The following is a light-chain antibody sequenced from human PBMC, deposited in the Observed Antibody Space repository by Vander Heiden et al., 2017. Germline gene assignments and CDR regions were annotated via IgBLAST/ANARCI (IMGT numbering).Light chain of an antibody. Sequence: EIVMTQSPATLSVSPGERATLSCRASQSVSSNLAWYQQKPGQAPRLLIYGASTRDTGIPARFSGSGYGKEFILTISSRQSEDFAVYYCQQYKDRPPWTFGKGTKVEIK. CDR1: QSVSSN. CDR3: QQYKDRPPWT. V-gene: IGKV3-15*01. J-gene: IGKJ1*01. CDR2: GAS.